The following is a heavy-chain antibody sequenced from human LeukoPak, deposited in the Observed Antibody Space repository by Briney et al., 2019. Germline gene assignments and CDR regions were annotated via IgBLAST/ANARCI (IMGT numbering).Heavy chain of an antibody. D-gene: IGHD4-17*01. CDR2: IKQDGSEK. CDR1: GFTFSSYW. J-gene: IGHJ6*02. CDR3: ARDQYGDYYYYYGMDV. V-gene: IGHV3-7*01. Sequence: GGSLRLSCAASGFTFSSYWMSWVRQVPGKGLEWVANIKQDGSEKYYVDSVKGRFTISRDNAKNSLYLQMNSLRAEDTAVYYCARDQYGDYYYYYGMDVWGQGTTVTVSS.